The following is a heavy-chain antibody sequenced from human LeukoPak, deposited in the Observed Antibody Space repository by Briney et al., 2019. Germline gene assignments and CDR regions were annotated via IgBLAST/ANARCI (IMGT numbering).Heavy chain of an antibody. CDR2: INHSGST. CDR3: AREAAVAGTDY. CDR1: GGSFSGYY. D-gene: IGHD6-19*01. J-gene: IGHJ4*02. V-gene: IGHV4-34*01. Sequence: SETLSLTCAVYGGSFSGYYRSWIRQPPGKGLEWIGEINHSGSTNYNPSLKSRVTISVDTSKNQFSLKLSSVTAADTAVYYCAREAAVAGTDYWGQGTLVTVSS.